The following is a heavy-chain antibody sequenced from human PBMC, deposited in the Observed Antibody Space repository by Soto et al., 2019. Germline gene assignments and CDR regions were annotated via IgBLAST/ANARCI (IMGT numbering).Heavy chain of an antibody. V-gene: IGHV3-33*01. CDR3: ARDFSYGDYCMDY. D-gene: IGHD4-17*01. J-gene: IGHJ4*02. CDR2: IWYDGSNK. CDR1: RFTFSSYG. Sequence: QVQLVESGGGVVQPGRSLRLSCAASRFTFSSYGMHWVRQAPGKGLEWVAVIWYDGSNKYYADSVKGRFTISRDNSKNPLYLQMNSLRAEDTAVYYCARDFSYGDYCMDYWGQGTLVTVSS.